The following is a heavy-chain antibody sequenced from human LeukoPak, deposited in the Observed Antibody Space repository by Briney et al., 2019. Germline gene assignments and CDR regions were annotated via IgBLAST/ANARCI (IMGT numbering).Heavy chain of an antibody. D-gene: IGHD6-13*01. CDR3: ARGSSSWYSYYYYGMDV. Sequence: GASVTVSCTASGYTFTSYGISWVRQATGQGLEWMGWMNPNSGNTGYAQKFQGRVTMTRNTSISTAYMELSSLRSEDTAVYYCARGSSSWYSYYYYGMDVWGQGTTVTVSS. V-gene: IGHV1-8*02. J-gene: IGHJ6*02. CDR2: MNPNSGNT. CDR1: GYTFTSYG.